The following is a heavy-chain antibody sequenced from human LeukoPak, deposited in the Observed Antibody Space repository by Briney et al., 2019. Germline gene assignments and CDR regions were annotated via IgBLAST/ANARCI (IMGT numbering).Heavy chain of an antibody. V-gene: IGHV1-69*01. D-gene: IGHD5-24*01. CDR2: IIPIFGTA. CDR3: ARRDGYKGAFDI. CDR1: GGTFSSYA. J-gene: IGHJ3*02. Sequence: APVKVSCKASGGTFSSYAISWVRQAPGQGLEWMGGIIPIFGTANYAQKFQGRVTITADESTSTAYMELSSLRSEDTAVYYCARRDGYKGAFDIWGQGTMVTVSS.